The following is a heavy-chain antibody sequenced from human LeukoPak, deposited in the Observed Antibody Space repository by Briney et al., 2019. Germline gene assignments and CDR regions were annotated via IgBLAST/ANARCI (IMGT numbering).Heavy chain of an antibody. CDR2: ISGYNGKT. Sequence: ASVKVSCKASGYSFATYAITWVRQAPGLGLEWMGWISGYNGKTNYAPKLQGRLTMTTDTSTSTAYMELRSLRSDDTAMYYCARVGATYGDPLEYDYWGQETLVTVSS. J-gene: IGHJ4*02. CDR1: GYSFATYA. D-gene: IGHD1-26*01. CDR3: ARVGATYGDPLEYDY. V-gene: IGHV1-18*01.